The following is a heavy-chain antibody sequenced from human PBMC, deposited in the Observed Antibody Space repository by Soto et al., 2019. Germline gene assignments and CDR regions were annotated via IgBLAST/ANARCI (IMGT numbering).Heavy chain of an antibody. V-gene: IGHV3-11*01. J-gene: IGHJ4*02. CDR2: ISSSGSTI. CDR1: GFTFSDYY. D-gene: IGHD3-9*01. CDR3: ARAQRYFVWLCPYYFDY. Sequence: GESLKISCAASGFTFSDYYMSWIRQAPGKGLEWVSYISSSGSTIYYADSVKGRFTISRDNAKNSLYLQMNSLRAEDTAVYYCARAQRYFVWLCPYYFDYWGQGTLVTVSS.